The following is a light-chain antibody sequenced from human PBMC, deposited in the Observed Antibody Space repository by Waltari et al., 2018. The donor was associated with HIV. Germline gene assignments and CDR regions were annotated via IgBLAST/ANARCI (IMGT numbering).Light chain of an antibody. CDR3: GTWDSSLSAVV. J-gene: IGLJ2*01. Sequence: QSVLTQPPSVSAAPGQKVTISCSGSSPNIGNNYVYWYHQLPGTAPKLLIYDNNKRPSGIPDRFSGSKSGTSATLGITGLQTGDEADYYCGTWDSSLSAVVFGGGTKLTVL. CDR1: SPNIGNNY. CDR2: DNN. V-gene: IGLV1-51*01.